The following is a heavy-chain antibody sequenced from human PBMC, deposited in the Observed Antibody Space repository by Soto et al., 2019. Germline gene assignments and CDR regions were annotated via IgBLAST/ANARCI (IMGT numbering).Heavy chain of an antibody. J-gene: IGHJ6*02. CDR1: GFTVSTDW. CDR2: IRGGGNT. V-gene: IGHV3-66*01. CDR3: VRENYYYGMDV. Sequence: EVQLLESGGGLVQPGGSLRLSCAASGFTVSTDWMYWVRQAPGKGLEWVSVIRGGGNTFYADSVEGRFTISRDNSKNTVYLQMNGLRVEDTAMYYCVRENYYYGMDVWGQGTTVTVSS.